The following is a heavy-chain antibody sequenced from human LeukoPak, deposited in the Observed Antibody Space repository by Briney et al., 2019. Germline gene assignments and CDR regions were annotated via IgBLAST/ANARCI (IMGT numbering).Heavy chain of an antibody. CDR2: ISGSGGST. J-gene: IGHJ3*02. CDR1: GFTFSSYA. Sequence: PGGSLRLSCAASGFTFSSYAMSWVRQAPGKGLEWVSAISGSGGSTYYADSVKGRFTISRDNSKNTLYLQMNSLRAEDTAVYYCANILSTPGGNPPSLDAFDIWGQGTMVTVSS. V-gene: IGHV3-23*01. CDR3: ANILSTPGGNPPSLDAFDI. D-gene: IGHD4-23*01.